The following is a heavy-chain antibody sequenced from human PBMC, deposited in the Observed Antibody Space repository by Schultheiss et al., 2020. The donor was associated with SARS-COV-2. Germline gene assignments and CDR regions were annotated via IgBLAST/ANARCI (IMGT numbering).Heavy chain of an antibody. J-gene: IGHJ6*02. Sequence: SQTLSLTCTVSGGSISSGGYYWSWIRQHPGKGLEWIGYIYYSGSTYYNPSLKSRVTISVDTSKNQFSLKLSSVTAADTAVYYCARALAAGTNYYYYYYGMDVWGQGTTVTVSS. D-gene: IGHD6-13*01. V-gene: IGHV4-31*03. CDR1: GGSISSGGYY. CDR2: IYYSGST. CDR3: ARALAAGTNYYYYYYGMDV.